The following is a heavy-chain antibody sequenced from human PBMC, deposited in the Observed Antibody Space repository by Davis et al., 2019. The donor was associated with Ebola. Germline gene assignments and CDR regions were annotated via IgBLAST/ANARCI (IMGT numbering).Heavy chain of an antibody. J-gene: IGHJ6*03. D-gene: IGHD1-26*01. V-gene: IGHV1-2*02. Sequence: ASVKVSCKASGYTFTGYYMQWVRQAPGQGLEWLGWINPNSGGTDYAQKFQGRVTMTRDTSINTAYMELSRLRSDDTAVYYCARHPASGSNTYYYYIDIWGKGTTVTVSS. CDR1: GYTFTGYY. CDR2: INPNSGGT. CDR3: ARHPASGSNTYYYYIDI.